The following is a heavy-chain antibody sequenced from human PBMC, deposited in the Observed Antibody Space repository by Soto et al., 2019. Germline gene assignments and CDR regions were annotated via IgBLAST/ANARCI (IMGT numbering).Heavy chain of an antibody. V-gene: IGHV1-24*01. J-gene: IGHJ4*02. CDR1: GYTLTELS. CDR2: FDPEDGET. Sequence: ASVKVSCKVSGYTLTELSMHWVRQAPGKGLEWMGGFDPEDGETIYAQKFQGRVTMTEDTSASTAYMELSSLRSEDTAVYYCTRSAVRPSGGLIGPFDYWGQGTLVTVSS. CDR3: TRSAVRPSGGLIGPFDY. D-gene: IGHD3-16*02.